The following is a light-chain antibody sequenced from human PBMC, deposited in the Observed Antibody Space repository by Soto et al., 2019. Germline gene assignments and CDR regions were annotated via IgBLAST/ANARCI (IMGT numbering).Light chain of an antibody. V-gene: IGKV1-5*01. Sequence: DIKFTQCPSTRSASVGDRVTISCRASQSISRCLAWYQQKPGKAPKLLMYDASSLESGVPSRLSGSGSRTEFTLSISSMQHDDFASCFCQQCYRYWTFGQGTKVDIK. J-gene: IGKJ1*01. CDR1: QSISRC. CDR3: QQCYRYWT. CDR2: DAS.